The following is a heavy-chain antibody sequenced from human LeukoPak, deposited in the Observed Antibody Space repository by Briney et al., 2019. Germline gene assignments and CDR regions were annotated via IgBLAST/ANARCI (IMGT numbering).Heavy chain of an antibody. J-gene: IGHJ6*03. V-gene: IGHV4-4*07. CDR3: ARDGNDYGVDYYYYYMDV. D-gene: IGHD4-17*01. CDR2: IYTSGST. CDR1: GGSISSYS. Sequence: SETLSLTCTVSGGSISSYSWSWIRQPAGKGLEWIGRIYTSGSTNYNPSLKSRVTMSVDTSKNQFSLKLSSVTAADTAVYYCARDGNDYGVDYYYYYMDVWGKGATVTISS.